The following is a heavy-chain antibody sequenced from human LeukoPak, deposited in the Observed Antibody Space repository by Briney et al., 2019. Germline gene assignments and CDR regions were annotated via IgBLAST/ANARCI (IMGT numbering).Heavy chain of an antibody. D-gene: IGHD1-7*01. J-gene: IGHJ4*02. CDR2: IYYSGST. CDR1: GGSISSSSYY. Sequence: SETLSLTCTVSGGSISSSSYYWGWIRRPPGKGLEWIGSIYYSGSTYYNPSLKSRVTISVDTSKNQFSLKLSSVTAADTAVYYCARDSLTGTTKPLDYWGQGTLVTVSS. V-gene: IGHV4-39*07. CDR3: ARDSLTGTTKPLDY.